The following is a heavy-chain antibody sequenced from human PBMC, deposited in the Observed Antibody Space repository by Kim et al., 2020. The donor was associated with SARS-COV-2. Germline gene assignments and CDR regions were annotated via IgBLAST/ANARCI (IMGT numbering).Heavy chain of an antibody. CDR3: AKGYGGPDDAFDI. D-gene: IGHD3-16*01. V-gene: IGHV3-23*03. CDR2: IYSGGSST. CDR1: GFTFSSYA. Sequence: GGSLRLSCAASGFTFSSYAMSWVRQAPGKGLEWVSVIYSGGSSTYYADSVKGRFTISRDNSKNTLYPQMNSLRAEDTAVYYCAKGYGGPDDAFDIWGQGT. J-gene: IGHJ3*02.